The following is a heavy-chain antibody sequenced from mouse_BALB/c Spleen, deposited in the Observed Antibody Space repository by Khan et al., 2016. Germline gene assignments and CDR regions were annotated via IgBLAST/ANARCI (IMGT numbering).Heavy chain of an antibody. CDR1: GFSLTSYG. V-gene: IGHV2-9*02. J-gene: IGHJ2*01. CDR2: IWGGGST. Sequence: VQLQESGPGLVAPAQSLTITCTVSGFSLTSYGVHWVRQPPGKGLEWVGVIWGGGSTNYNAARMYRRSISKENSKNKAFLKKNSMQKDDTAKYYCASLVDFWGQGTTLTVSS. CDR3: ASLVDF.